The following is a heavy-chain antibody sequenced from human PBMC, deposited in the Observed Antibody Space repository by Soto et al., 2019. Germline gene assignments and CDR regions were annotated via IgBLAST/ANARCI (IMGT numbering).Heavy chain of an antibody. CDR2: INHSGST. CDR1: GGSFSGYY. D-gene: IGHD3-9*01. J-gene: IGHJ4*02. V-gene: IGHV4-34*01. CDR3: ARGLSGDDILTGYYMLDY. Sequence: ASETLSLTCAVYGGSFSGYYWSWIRQPPGKGLEWIGEINHSGSTNYNPSLKSRVTISVDTSKNQFSLKLSSVTAADTAVYYCARGLSGDDILTGYYMLDYWGQGTLVTVSS.